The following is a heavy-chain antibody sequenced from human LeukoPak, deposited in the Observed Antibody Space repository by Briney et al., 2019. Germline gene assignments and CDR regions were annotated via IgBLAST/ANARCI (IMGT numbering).Heavy chain of an antibody. CDR3: AREHDILTGMGY. D-gene: IGHD3-9*01. CDR1: GGSISSGDYY. CDR2: IYYSGST. V-gene: IGHV4-30-4*01. Sequence: SETLSLTCTVSGGSISSGDYYWSWIRQPPGKGLEWIGYIYYSGSTYYNPSLKSRVTISVDTSKNQFSLKLSSVTAADTAVYYCAREHDILTGMGYWGQGTLVTVSS. J-gene: IGHJ4*02.